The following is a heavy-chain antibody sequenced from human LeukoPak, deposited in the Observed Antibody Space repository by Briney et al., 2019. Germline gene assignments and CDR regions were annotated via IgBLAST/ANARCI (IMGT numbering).Heavy chain of an antibody. CDR3: ARGGVPPTIFGVANWFDP. V-gene: IGHV4-59*12. Sequence: PSETLSLTCTVSGGSITTYYWSWIRQPPGKGLEWIGYIYYSGSTNYNPSLKSRVTMSVDTSKNQFSLKLSSVTAADTAVYYCARGGVPPTIFGVANWFDPWGQGTLVTVSS. J-gene: IGHJ5*02. CDR2: IYYSGST. D-gene: IGHD3-3*01. CDR1: GGSITTYY.